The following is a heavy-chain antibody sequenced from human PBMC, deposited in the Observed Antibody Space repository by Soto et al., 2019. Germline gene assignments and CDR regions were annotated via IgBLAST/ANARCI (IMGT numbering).Heavy chain of an antibody. CDR3: ARVEGAETTRWFDP. D-gene: IGHD1-7*01. J-gene: IGHJ5*02. CDR1: GGSISSGGYY. Sequence: QVQLQESGPGLVKPSQTLSLTCTVSGGSISSGGYYWSWIRQHPGKGLEWIGYIYYSGSTYYNPSLKNRVTIPVDTSKNQFSLKLSSVTAADTAVYYCARVEGAETTRWFDPWGQGTLVTVSS. CDR2: IYYSGST. V-gene: IGHV4-31*03.